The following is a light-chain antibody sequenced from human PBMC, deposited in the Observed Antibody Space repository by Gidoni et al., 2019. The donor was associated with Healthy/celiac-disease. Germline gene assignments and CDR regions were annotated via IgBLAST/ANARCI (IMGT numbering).Light chain of an antibody. CDR2: DAS. V-gene: IGKV3-11*01. CDR1: QSVSSY. J-gene: IGKJ1*01. CDR3: QQRSNWT. Sequence: EILLTQSPATLSLSPGERATLSCRDSQSVSSYLAWYQQKPGQAPRLLIYDASNRATGIPARFSGSGSGTDFTLTISSLEPEDFAVYYCQQRSNWTFGQGTKVEIK.